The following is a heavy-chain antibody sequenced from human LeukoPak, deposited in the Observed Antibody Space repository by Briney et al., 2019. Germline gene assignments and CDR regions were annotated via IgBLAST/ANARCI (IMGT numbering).Heavy chain of an antibody. Sequence: ASVKVSCKASGYTFTSYGISWVRQAPGQGLEWMGWISAYNGNTNYAQKLQGRVTMTTDTSTSTAYMELRSLRSDDTAVYYCARDGRGIAVAHGSWFDPWGQGTLVTVSS. CDR2: ISAYNGNT. V-gene: IGHV1-18*01. J-gene: IGHJ5*02. D-gene: IGHD6-19*01. CDR3: ARDGRGIAVAHGSWFDP. CDR1: GYTFTSYG.